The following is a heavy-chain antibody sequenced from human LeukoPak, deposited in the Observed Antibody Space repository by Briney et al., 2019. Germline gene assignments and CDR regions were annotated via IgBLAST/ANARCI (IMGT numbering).Heavy chain of an antibody. CDR2: ISGSVDTT. CDR1: GFSFGGYA. CDR3: ARPRGTYFGYFDY. Sequence: GGSLRLSCAAAGFSFGGYAMTWVRQAPGKGLEWVSVISGSVDTTYYADSVKGRFTISRDNSKYTVYLQMNSLRAEDTAVYYCARPRGTYFGYFDYWGQGIQVTVSS. V-gene: IGHV3-23*01. J-gene: IGHJ4*02. D-gene: IGHD1-26*01.